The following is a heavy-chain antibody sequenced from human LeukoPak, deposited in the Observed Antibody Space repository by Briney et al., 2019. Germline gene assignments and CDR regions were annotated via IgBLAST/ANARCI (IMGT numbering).Heavy chain of an antibody. J-gene: IGHJ4*02. Sequence: GGSLRLSCAASGFTFTSYVMHWVRQAPGKGLEWVAFISYDGSSQIYADSEKGRFTISRDNSRNTLYLQMNSLRPDDTAVYYCASLIIRAGNTDYWGQGALVTVSS. CDR3: ASLIIRAGNTDY. V-gene: IGHV3-30-3*01. CDR2: ISYDGSSQ. CDR1: GFTFTSYV. D-gene: IGHD5-24*01.